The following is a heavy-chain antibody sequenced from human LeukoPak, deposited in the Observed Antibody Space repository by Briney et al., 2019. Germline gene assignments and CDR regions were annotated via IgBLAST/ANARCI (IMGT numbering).Heavy chain of an antibody. V-gene: IGHV4-39*01. CDR3: ARPSPDGDYVVY. CDR1: GGSLSSSSYY. CDR2: IYYSGST. Sequence: SETLSLTCTVSGGSLSSSSYYWGWIRQPPGKGLEWIGSIYYSGSTYYNPSLKSRVTISVDTSKNQFSLKLSSVTAADTAVYYCARPSPDGDYVVYWGQGTLVTVSS. D-gene: IGHD4-17*01. J-gene: IGHJ4*02.